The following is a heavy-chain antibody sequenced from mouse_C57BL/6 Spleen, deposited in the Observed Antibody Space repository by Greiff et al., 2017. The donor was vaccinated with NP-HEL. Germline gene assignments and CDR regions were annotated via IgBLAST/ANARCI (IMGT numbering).Heavy chain of an antibody. CDR1: GFNIKDYY. Sequence: VQLQQSGAELVRPGASVKLSCTASGFNIKDYYLHWVKQRPEQGLEWIGRIDPEDGDTEYAPKFQGKATMTADTSSNTAYLQLSSLTSEDTAVYYCTTLVLRSYYAMDYWGQGTSVTVSS. CDR3: TTLVLRSYYAMDY. J-gene: IGHJ4*01. CDR2: IDPEDGDT. V-gene: IGHV14-1*01. D-gene: IGHD1-1*01.